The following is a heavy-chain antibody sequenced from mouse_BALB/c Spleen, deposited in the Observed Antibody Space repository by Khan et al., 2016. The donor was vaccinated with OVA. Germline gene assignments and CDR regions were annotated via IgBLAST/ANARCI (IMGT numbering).Heavy chain of an antibody. CDR2: IWTGGIT. J-gene: IGHJ3*01. D-gene: IGHD2-4*01. V-gene: IGHV2-9*02. CDR3: ARSYDYGVGGFTY. Sequence: QVQLKQSGPGLVAPSQSLSITCTVSGFSLTNYGVHWVRQPPGKGLEWLGVIWTGGITNYNSALMSRLSISKDNSKSQVFLKMNRLQTDDTAIYYGARSYDYGVGGFTYWGQGTLVTVSA. CDR1: GFSLTNYG.